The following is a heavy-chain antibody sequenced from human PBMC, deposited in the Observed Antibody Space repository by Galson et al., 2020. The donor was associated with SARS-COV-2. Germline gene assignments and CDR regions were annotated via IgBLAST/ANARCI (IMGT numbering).Heavy chain of an antibody. D-gene: IGHD3-10*01. V-gene: IGHV1-18*01. Sequence: ASVKVSCKASGYTFTSYGISWVRQAPGQGLEWMGWISAYNGNTNYAQKLQGRVTMTTDTSTSTAYMELRSLRSDDTAVYYCARAYGSGSYCWYYYGGMDVWGQGATVAVSS. CDR3: ARAYGSGSYCWYYYGGMDV. J-gene: IGHJ6*02. CDR2: ISAYNGNT. CDR1: GYTFTSYG.